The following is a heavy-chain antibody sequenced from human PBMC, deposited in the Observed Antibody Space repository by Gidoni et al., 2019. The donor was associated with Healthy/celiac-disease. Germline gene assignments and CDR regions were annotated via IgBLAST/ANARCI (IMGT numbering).Heavy chain of an antibody. Sequence: QVQLQESGPGLAKPSETLSTTCTVSGGSISSYYWSRLRQPPGKGLEWIGYIYYSGSTNYNPSLKSRVTISVDTSKNQFSLKLSSVTAADTAVYYCARHLGEYSGSYPDYWGQGTLVTVSS. J-gene: IGHJ4*02. D-gene: IGHD1-26*01. V-gene: IGHV4-59*08. CDR2: IYYSGST. CDR1: GGSISSYY. CDR3: ARHLGEYSGSYPDY.